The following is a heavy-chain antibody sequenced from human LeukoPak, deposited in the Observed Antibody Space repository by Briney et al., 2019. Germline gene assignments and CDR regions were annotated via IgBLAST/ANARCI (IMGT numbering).Heavy chain of an antibody. J-gene: IGHJ4*02. D-gene: IGHD6-19*01. CDR3: ARHALGIAVAGISDY. Sequence: SETLSLTCTVSGGSVSNGDYYWSWIRQPPGKGLEWIGSIYYSGSTYYNPSLKSRVTISVDTSKNQFSLKLSSVTAADTAVYYCARHALGIAVAGISDYWGQGTLVTASS. CDR2: IYYSGST. V-gene: IGHV4-39*01. CDR1: GGSVSNGDYY.